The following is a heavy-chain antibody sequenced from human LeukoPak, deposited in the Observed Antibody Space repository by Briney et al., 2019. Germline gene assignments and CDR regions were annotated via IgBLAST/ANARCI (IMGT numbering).Heavy chain of an antibody. D-gene: IGHD1-1*01. CDR2: IIPIFGTA. J-gene: IGHJ5*02. V-gene: IGHV1-69*01. CDR1: RGTFSSYA. CDR3: AQEPHDGWFDP. Sequence: GSSVTVSCKASRGTFSSYAISWVRQAPGQGLEWMGGIIPIFGTANYAQKFQGRVTITADESTSTAYMELSSLRSEDTAVYYCAQEPHDGWFDPWGQGTLVTVSS.